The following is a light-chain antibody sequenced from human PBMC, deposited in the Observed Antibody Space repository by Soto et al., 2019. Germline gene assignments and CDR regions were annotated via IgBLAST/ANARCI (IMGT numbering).Light chain of an antibody. CDR1: QSVNSY. Sequence: EIVLTQSPATLSWSPGERATLSCRASQSVNSYLAWYQQKPGQAPRLLIYDASNRATGIPARFSGSGSGTDVTLTISSLEPKDLAVYYCQQGGTFGQGTRLEIK. CDR3: QQGGT. V-gene: IGKV3-11*01. CDR2: DAS. J-gene: IGKJ5*01.